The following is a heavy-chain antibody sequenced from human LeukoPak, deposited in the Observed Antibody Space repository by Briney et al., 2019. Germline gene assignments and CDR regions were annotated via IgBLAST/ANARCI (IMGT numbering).Heavy chain of an antibody. J-gene: IGHJ5*02. CDR1: GGSISSSSYY. CDR2: IYYSGST. V-gene: IGHV4-39*02. CDR3: AREYNWNDWFDP. D-gene: IGHD1-20*01. Sequence: SETLSLTCTVSGGSISSSSYYWGWIRQPPGKGLEWIASIYYSGSTYYNPPLKSRVTISVDTSKNQFSLKLSSVTAADTAVYYCAREYNWNDWFDPWGQGTLVTVSS.